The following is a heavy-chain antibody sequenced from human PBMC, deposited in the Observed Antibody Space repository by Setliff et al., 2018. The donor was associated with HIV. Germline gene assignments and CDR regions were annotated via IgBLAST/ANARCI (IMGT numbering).Heavy chain of an antibody. CDR3: ARHDSGGYYSLDY. CDR1: GGSFSDYY. CDR2: IYYSGST. J-gene: IGHJ4*02. D-gene: IGHD3-22*01. V-gene: IGHV4-59*08. Sequence: SETLSLTCAVYGGSFSDYYWSWIRQPPGKGLEWIGYIYYSGSTNYNPSLKSRVTISVDTSKNQFSLKLSSVTAADTAVYYCARHDSGGYYSLDYWGQGTLVTVSS.